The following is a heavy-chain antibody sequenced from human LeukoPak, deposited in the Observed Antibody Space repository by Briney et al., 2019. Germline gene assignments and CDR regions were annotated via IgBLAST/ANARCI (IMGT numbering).Heavy chain of an antibody. J-gene: IGHJ4*02. CDR2: ISSSSSTI. CDR3: ARDFYYGSGSYFEEEYYFDY. CDR1: GFTFSSYS. D-gene: IGHD3-10*01. Sequence: PGGSLRLSCAASGFTFSSYSMNWVRQAPGKGLEWVSYISSSSSTIYYADSVKGRFTISRDNAKNSLYLQMNSLRAEDTAVYYCARDFYYGSGSYFEEEYYFDYWGQGTLVTVSS. V-gene: IGHV3-48*04.